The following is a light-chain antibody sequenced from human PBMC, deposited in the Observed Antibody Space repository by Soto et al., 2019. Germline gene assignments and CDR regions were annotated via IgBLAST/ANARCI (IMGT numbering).Light chain of an antibody. CDR1: QGISTF. CDR3: QQVNNYPLT. V-gene: IGKV1-9*01. CDR2: DAS. Sequence: DVQLTQSPSFMSASVGDRVSITCRASQGISTFLAWYQQHPGTAPKRLIYDASNVQSGVPSRFSGSGSGTEFTLTISSLQPEDFATYYCQQVNNYPLTFGGGTKVDIK. J-gene: IGKJ4*01.